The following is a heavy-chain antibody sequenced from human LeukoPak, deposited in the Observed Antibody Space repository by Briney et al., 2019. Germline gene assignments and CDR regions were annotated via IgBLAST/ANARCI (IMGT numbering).Heavy chain of an antibody. J-gene: IGHJ4*02. Sequence: GRSLRLSCAASGFTFSNSGIHWVRQAPGKGLEWVAVIWYDGSNKYYADSVKGRFTISRDNSKNTLYLQMNSLRAEDTAVYYCARGGTTGTTPTDYWGQGTLVTVSS. CDR3: ARGGTTGTTPTDY. CDR2: IWYDGSNK. V-gene: IGHV3-33*01. D-gene: IGHD1-1*01. CDR1: GFTFSNSG.